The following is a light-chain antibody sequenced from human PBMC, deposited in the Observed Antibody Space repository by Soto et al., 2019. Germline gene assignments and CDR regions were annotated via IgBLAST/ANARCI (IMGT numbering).Light chain of an antibody. Sequence: CLSSCGGTAQSSGASQSVSSSYLAWYQLKPGQAPRLLIYGASSRATGIPYRFSGSGSGTDFTLAISSLEPEDFAVYYCQQFGSSPRTFGQGTKVDIK. CDR2: GAS. CDR3: QQFGSSPRT. V-gene: IGKV3-20*01. CDR1: QSVSSSY. J-gene: IGKJ1*01.